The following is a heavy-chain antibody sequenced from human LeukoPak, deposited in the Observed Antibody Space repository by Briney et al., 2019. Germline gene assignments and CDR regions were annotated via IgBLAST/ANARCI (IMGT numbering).Heavy chain of an antibody. CDR1: GFTFSSYA. J-gene: IGHJ4*02. CDR2: ISYDGSNK. Sequence: GRSLRLSCAASGFTFSSYAMHWVRQAPGKGLEWVAVISYDGSNKYYADSVKGRFTISRDNSKNTLYLQMNSLRAEDTAVYYCAREPTSMILWGQGTLVTVSS. CDR3: AREPTSMIL. D-gene: IGHD5-18*01. V-gene: IGHV3-30-3*01.